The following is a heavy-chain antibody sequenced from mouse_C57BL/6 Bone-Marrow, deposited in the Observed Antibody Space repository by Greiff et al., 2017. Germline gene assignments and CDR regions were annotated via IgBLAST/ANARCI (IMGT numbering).Heavy chain of an antibody. Sequence: VQLQQSGPELVKPGASVKMSCKASGYTFTDYNMHWVKQSLGKSLEWIGYINPNNGGTSYNQKFKGKATFTVNKSSITAYMELRSLTSEDSAVYYCARPYYAMDYWGQGTTVTVSS. J-gene: IGHJ4*01. CDR3: ARPYYAMDY. V-gene: IGHV1-22*01. CDR2: INPNNGGT. CDR1: GYTFTDYN.